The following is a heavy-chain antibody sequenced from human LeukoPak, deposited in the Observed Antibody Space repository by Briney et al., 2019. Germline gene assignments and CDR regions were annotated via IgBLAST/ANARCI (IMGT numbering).Heavy chain of an antibody. D-gene: IGHD3-10*01. V-gene: IGHV4-34*01. J-gene: IGHJ5*02. CDR3: ARESNYHGSGTGWFDP. Sequence: PSETLSLTCAVYGGSFSTYYWTWIRQPPGKGLEWIGEINHSGSTNYNPSLKSRVSISVDTSKNQFSLNLSSVTAADTALYYCARESNYHGSGTGWFDPWARELWSPSPQ. CDR1: GGSFSTYY. CDR2: INHSGST.